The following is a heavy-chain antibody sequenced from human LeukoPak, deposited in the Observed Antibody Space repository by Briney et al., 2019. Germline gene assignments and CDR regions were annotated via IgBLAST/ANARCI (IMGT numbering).Heavy chain of an antibody. J-gene: IGHJ5*02. V-gene: IGHV1-69*05. D-gene: IGHD3-22*01. CDR1: GGTFSRYT. Sequence: ASVKVSCKASGGTFSRYTISWVRQAPGQGLEWMGRIIPMFGTANYGQKFQGRVTITTDESTSTAYMELSSLRSEDTAVYYCATRPYYDSSGYLLTWGQGTLVTVSS. CDR2: IIPMFGTA. CDR3: ATRPYYDSSGYLLT.